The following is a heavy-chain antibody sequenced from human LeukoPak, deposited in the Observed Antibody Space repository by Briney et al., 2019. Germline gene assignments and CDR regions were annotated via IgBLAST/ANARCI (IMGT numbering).Heavy chain of an antibody. D-gene: IGHD3-10*01. V-gene: IGHV1-18*01. CDR2: VSGYNDNT. Sequence: GASVKVSCKASGYTFTTYSISWVRQAPGQGLDWLGWVSGYNDNTKYAQKFQGRVTMTKDTSTSIAYMELRSLRSDDTAVYYCARSITLVRGVFDYWGQGTLVTVSS. CDR3: ARSITLVRGVFDY. J-gene: IGHJ4*02. CDR1: GYTFTTYS.